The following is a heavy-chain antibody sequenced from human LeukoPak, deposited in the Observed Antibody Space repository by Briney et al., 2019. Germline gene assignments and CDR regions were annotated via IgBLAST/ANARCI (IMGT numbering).Heavy chain of an antibody. J-gene: IGHJ6*03. D-gene: IGHD3-9*01. Sequence: GESLKISCKGSGYSFTSYWIGWVRQMPGKGLEWMGIIYPGDSDTRYSPSFQGQVTISADKSISTAYLQWISLKASYTAMYYCARHRTNYDILTGPYYYYMDVWGKGTTVTVSS. CDR3: ARHRTNYDILTGPYYYYMDV. CDR2: IYPGDSDT. V-gene: IGHV5-51*01. CDR1: GYSFTSYW.